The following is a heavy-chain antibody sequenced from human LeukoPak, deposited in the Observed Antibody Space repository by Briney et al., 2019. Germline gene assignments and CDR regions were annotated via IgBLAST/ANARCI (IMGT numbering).Heavy chain of an antibody. V-gene: IGHV3-23*01. Sequence: GGSLRLSCAASGFTFSSYWMSWVRQTPGKGLEWVSAISGGGGITYYADSVRGRFTISRDNSKDTLFLQMHSLRPGDTAVYYCVREDTPATANYWGQGTLVAISS. J-gene: IGHJ4*02. CDR2: ISGGGGIT. D-gene: IGHD2-21*02. CDR3: VREDTPATANY. CDR1: GFTFSSYW.